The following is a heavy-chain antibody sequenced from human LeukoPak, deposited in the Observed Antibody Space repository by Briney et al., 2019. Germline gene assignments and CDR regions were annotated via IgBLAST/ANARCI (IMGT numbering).Heavy chain of an antibody. CDR1: GFTFSSYW. V-gene: IGHV3-74*01. Sequence: GGSLRLSYAASGFTFSSYWMHWVRQAPGKGLVWVSRINSDGSSTSYADSVKGRFTISRDNAKNTLYLQMNSLRAEDTAVYYCASRVNSGWSFDYWGQGTLVTVSS. D-gene: IGHD6-19*01. CDR2: INSDGSST. J-gene: IGHJ4*02. CDR3: ASRVNSGWSFDY.